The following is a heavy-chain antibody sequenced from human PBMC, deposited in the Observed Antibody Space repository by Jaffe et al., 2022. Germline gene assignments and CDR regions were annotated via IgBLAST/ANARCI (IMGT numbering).Heavy chain of an antibody. CDR1: GYTFTAYY. Sequence: QVQLVQSGAEVKKPGASVKVSCKTSGYTFTAYYIHWVRQARGQGLEWMGWINPNSGGANYAQNLQGRVTMTTDTSITTAYMELSRLRSDDTAVYYCARDPYNGPDSSSGGGDYWGQGTLVTVSS. D-gene: IGHD3-10*01. V-gene: IGHV1-2*02. CDR3: ARDPYNGPDSSSGGGDY. CDR2: INPNSGGA. J-gene: IGHJ4*02.